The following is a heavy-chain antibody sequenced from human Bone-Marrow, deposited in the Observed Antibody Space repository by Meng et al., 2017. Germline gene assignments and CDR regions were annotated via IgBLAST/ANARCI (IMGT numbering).Heavy chain of an antibody. CDR2: MNPNSGNT. CDR3: ARAFPMYYYDSSGYYGPKTPLDY. V-gene: IGHV1-8*01. D-gene: IGHD3-22*01. CDR1: GYTFTSYD. Sequence: ASVKVSCKASGYTFTSYDINWVRQATGQGLEWMGWMNPNSGNTGYAQKFQGRVTMTRNTSISTAYMELRSLRSDDTAVYYCARAFPMYYYDSSGYYGPKTPLDYWGQGTLVTVSS. J-gene: IGHJ4*02.